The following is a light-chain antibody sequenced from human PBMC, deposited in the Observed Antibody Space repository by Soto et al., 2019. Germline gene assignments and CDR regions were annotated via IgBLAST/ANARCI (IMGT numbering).Light chain of an antibody. CDR3: QQLNSYLPLT. CDR2: AAS. Sequence: DIQLTQSPSFLSASVGDRVTITCRASQGISSYLAWYQQKPGKAPKLLIYAASTLQSGVPSRFSGSGSGTEFTLTISSLQPEDFATYYCQQLNSYLPLTXGGGTKVAIK. CDR1: QGISSY. V-gene: IGKV1-9*01. J-gene: IGKJ4*01.